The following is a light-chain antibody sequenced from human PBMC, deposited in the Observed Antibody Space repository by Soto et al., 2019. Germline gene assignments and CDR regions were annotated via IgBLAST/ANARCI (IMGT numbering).Light chain of an antibody. CDR2: DAS. V-gene: IGKV3-11*01. CDR3: QQRSNWLFT. Sequence: EIVLTQSPATVSLSPGDRATLSCRASQRVSNNLAGYQQKPGQSPRLLIYDASTRATGIPARFSGSGSGTDFTLTISGLEPEDFAVYYCQQRSNWLFTFGQGTKLDIE. CDR1: QRVSNN. J-gene: IGKJ2*01.